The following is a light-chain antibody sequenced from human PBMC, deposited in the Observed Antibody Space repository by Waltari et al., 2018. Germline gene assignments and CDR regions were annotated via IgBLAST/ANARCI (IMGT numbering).Light chain of an antibody. CDR3: LLSYSGARSL. J-gene: IGLJ2*01. CDR1: TGAVTSGHY. Sequence: QAVVTQEPSLTVSPGGTVTLTCGSSTGAVTSGHYPYWFQQKPGQAPRTLIYDTSNNHSWTPARFSGSLLGGKAALTLSGAQPEDEAEYYCLLSYSGARSLFGGGTKLTVL. CDR2: DTS. V-gene: IGLV7-46*01.